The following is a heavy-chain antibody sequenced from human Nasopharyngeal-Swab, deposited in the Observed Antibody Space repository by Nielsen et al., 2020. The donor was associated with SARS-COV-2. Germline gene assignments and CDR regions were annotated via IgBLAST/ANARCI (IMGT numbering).Heavy chain of an antibody. Sequence: SETLSLTCTVSGDSISSNDFYWGWIRQPPGKGLEWIRSITRSGHTFYNPSVQSRITISADTSKNHFSLKLTSVTAADTAVYYCARLAGYCIGNSCSGHYVMDVWGQGTTVAVSS. D-gene: IGHD2-2*01. CDR3: ARLAGYCIGNSCSGHYVMDV. J-gene: IGHJ6*02. CDR1: GDSISSNDFY. CDR2: ITRSGHT. V-gene: IGHV4-39*02.